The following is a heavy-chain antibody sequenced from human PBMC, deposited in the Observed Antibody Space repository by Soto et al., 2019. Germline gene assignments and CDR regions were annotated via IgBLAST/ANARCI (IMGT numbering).Heavy chain of an antibody. CDR1: GFTFDDYP. J-gene: IGHJ4*02. CDR2: ISWDGGTT. CDR3: AKWGSIGAYCPFCFDY. Sequence: EVQLVESGGVVVQPGGSLRLSCAASGFTFDDYPMHWVRQPPGKGLEWVSLISWDGGTTHYSDSVKGRFTISRDNSKNSRFLQMNRLRTEDTALYYCAKWGSIGAYCPFCFDYWGQGALVTVSS. V-gene: IGHV3-43*01. D-gene: IGHD3-16*01.